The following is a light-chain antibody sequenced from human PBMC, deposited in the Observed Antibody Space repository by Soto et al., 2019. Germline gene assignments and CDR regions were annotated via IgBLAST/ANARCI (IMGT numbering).Light chain of an antibody. V-gene: IGLV2-14*01. CDR1: SSDVGGYNY. J-gene: IGLJ1*01. CDR2: KNN. Sequence: QSVLTQPASVSGSPGQSITISCTGTSSDVGGYNYVSWYQQHPGKAPKLLISKNNQRPSGVPDRFSGSKSGTSASLAISGLRSEDEADYYCAAWDDNFSTYVFGSGTKVTVL. CDR3: AAWDDNFSTYV.